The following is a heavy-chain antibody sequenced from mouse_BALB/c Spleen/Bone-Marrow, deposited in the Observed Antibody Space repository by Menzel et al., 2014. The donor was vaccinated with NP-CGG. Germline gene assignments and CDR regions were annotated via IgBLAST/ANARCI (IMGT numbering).Heavy chain of an antibody. CDR1: GFTFSSYY. V-gene: IGHV5-6-2*01. CDR3: ARHGGYVQYFCY. CDR2: INSNGGST. D-gene: IGHD2-10*02. J-gene: IGHJ2*02. Sequence: EVQLVESGGGLVKLGGSLKLSCASSGFTFSSYYMSWVRQTPEKRLELVAAINSNGGSTYYPDTVKGRFTISRDNAKNTLYLQMSSLKSEDTALYYCARHGGYVQYFCYSDQDTSIPVSS.